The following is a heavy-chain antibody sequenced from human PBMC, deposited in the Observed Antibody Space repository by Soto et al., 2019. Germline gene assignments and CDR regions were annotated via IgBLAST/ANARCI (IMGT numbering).Heavy chain of an antibody. D-gene: IGHD6-19*01. V-gene: IGHV3-9*01. J-gene: IGHJ3*02. Sequence: GGSLRLSCAASGFTFDDYAMHWVRQAPGKGLKWVSGISWNSGSIGYADSVKGRFTISRDNAKNSLYLQMNSLRAEDTALYYCAKKRTSSGLVRGAFDIWCQGTMVTVSS. CDR3: AKKRTSSGLVRGAFDI. CDR2: ISWNSGSI. CDR1: GFTFDDYA.